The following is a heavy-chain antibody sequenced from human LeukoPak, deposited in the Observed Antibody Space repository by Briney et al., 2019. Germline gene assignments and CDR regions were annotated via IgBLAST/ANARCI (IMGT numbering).Heavy chain of an antibody. CDR3: ARDPDSSSSYFDY. V-gene: IGHV3-23*01. D-gene: IGHD6-13*01. CDR2: ISGSGGST. Sequence: GGSLRLSCAAPGFTFSSYAMSWVRQAPGKGLEWVSAISGSGGSTYYADSVKGRFTISRDNSKNTLYLQMNSLRAEDTAVYYCARDPDSSSSYFDYWGQGTLVTVSS. CDR1: GFTFSSYA. J-gene: IGHJ4*02.